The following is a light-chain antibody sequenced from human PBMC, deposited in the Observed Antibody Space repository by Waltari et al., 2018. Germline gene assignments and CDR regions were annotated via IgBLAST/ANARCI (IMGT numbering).Light chain of an antibody. Sequence: DIQITQSPSSLFHSLGDRLFIPCWATQIISSYLPWYQQKPGEAPKLLVYAASSLQSGVPSRFSGSGSGTDFTLTISSLQPEDFATYYCQQSYSTPRTFGPGTKVDIK. CDR3: QQSYSTPRT. V-gene: IGKV1-39*01. CDR1: QIISSY. J-gene: IGKJ3*01. CDR2: AAS.